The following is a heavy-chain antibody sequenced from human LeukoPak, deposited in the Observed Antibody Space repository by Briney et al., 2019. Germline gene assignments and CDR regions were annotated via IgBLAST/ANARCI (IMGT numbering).Heavy chain of an antibody. CDR1: GFAFGDFA. J-gene: IGHJ4*02. CDR2: IRSKSYSGTT. CDR3: TRVIRLSGGRYYFDY. D-gene: IGHD3-9*01. V-gene: IGHV3-49*04. Sequence: GGSLRLSCTASGFAFGDFAMSWVRQAPGKGLEWLAFIRSKSYSGTTEHAASVKGRFTISRDDSKSIAYLQMNSLNTDDTAVYYCTRVIRLSGGRYYFDYWGQGTLVTVSS.